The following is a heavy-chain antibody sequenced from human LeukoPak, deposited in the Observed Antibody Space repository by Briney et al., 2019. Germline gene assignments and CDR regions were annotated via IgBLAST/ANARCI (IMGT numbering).Heavy chain of an antibody. Sequence: ASVKVSCKAAVYTFTSYDINWVRQATGQRLEWVGCMNPNSANTGSTQKVPSRVTITRNTSISTAYMELRSLRSEDTAVYYCARVKVAGILGAFDIWGQGTMVTVSS. CDR1: VYTFTSYD. CDR2: MNPNSANT. V-gene: IGHV1-8*03. D-gene: IGHD6-19*01. CDR3: ARVKVAGILGAFDI. J-gene: IGHJ3*02.